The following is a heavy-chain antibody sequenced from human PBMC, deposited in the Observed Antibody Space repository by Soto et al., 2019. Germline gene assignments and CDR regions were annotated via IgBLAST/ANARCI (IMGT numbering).Heavy chain of an antibody. J-gene: IGHJ4*02. V-gene: IGHV1-18*01. CDR3: ARDRSKDSSGFPDY. D-gene: IGHD3-22*01. CDR1: VSTFANYG. CDR2: VFPNTGAT. Sequence: ASVKVSCKASVSTFANYGISWVRQAPGQGLEWVGWVFPNTGATNYAQKFQDRVTMTTDTSTNTAYLELRSLRSDDTAVYYCARDRSKDSSGFPDYWGQGTLVTVSS.